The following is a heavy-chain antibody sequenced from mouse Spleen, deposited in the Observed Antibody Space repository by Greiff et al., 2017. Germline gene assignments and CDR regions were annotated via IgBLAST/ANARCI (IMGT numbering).Heavy chain of an antibody. J-gene: IGHJ3*01. V-gene: IGHV1-69*01. CDR1: GYTFTDYW. CDR2: IDTSDSYT. CDR3: ARIWDRFAY. D-gene: IGHD4-1*01. Sequence: QVQLQQPGAELVMPGASVKMSCKASGYTFTDYWMHWVKQRPGQGLEWIGAIDTSDSYTSYNQKFKGKATLTVDESSSTAYMQLSSLTSEDSAVYYCARIWDRFAYWGQGTLVTVSA.